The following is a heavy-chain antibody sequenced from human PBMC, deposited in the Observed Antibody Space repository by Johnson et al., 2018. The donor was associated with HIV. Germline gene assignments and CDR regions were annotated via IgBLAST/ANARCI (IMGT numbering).Heavy chain of an antibody. CDR1: GFSLSDYA. D-gene: IGHD5-18*01. CDR2: ISHEGNKK. V-gene: IGHV3-30*14. Sequence: QVQLVESGGGVVQPGRSLRLSCAASGFSLSDYAIHWVRQAPGKGLEWVAVISHEGNKKHYADSVKGRITISRDNSQKTLYLQMNSLRAEDTAVYYCAREEGIQLWPRGAFDIWGQGTMVIVSS. J-gene: IGHJ3*02. CDR3: AREEGIQLWPRGAFDI.